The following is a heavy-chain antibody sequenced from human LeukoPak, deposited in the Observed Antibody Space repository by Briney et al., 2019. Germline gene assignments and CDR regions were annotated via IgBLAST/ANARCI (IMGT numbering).Heavy chain of an antibody. J-gene: IGHJ4*02. CDR1: GFTFTSYS. Sequence: GGSLRLSCAASGFTFTSYSMNWVRQAPGKGLEWVSSISSSSSYMYYADSVKGRFTISRDNAKNSLYLQMNSLRAEDTAVYYCARGLGGLSPYFDYWGQGTLVTVSS. CDR2: ISSSSSYM. V-gene: IGHV3-21*01. CDR3: ARGLGGLSPYFDY. D-gene: IGHD3-16*01.